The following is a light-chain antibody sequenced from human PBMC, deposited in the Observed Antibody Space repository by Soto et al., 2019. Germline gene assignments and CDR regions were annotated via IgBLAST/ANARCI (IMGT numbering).Light chain of an antibody. CDR3: QQYARPPFA. J-gene: IGKJ2*01. CDR2: DAS. CDR1: QSVSSSY. V-gene: IGKV3-20*01. Sequence: EIVLTLSPGTLSLSQGERATLSCRASQSVSSSYLAWYQQKPGQAPRFLLYDASSRATGIPDRVSGSGSGTDFTLTISRLEPEDFAVYYCQQYARPPFAFGQGTKVDIK.